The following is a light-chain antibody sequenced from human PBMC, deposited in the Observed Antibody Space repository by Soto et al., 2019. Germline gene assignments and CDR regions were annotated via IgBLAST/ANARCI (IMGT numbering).Light chain of an antibody. CDR2: DVS. J-gene: IGLJ2*01. V-gene: IGLV2-14*01. CDR1: SSDVGGYNY. Sequence: QSALTQPASVSGSPGQSITISCTGTSSDVGGYNYVSWYQQHPGKAPKLMIYDVSNRPSGVSNRFSGSKSGNTASLTISGLQVEDEADYYCGSYTTSNTLVFGGGTKLTVL. CDR3: GSYTTSNTLV.